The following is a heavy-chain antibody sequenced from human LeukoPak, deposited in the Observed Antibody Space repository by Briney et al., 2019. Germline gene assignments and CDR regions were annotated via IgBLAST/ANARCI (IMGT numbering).Heavy chain of an antibody. CDR2: ISYDGSNK. CDR1: GFTFSSYG. CDR3: ARDVFLWTVRGVQEYYFDY. V-gene: IGHV3-30*03. D-gene: IGHD3-10*01. J-gene: IGHJ4*02. Sequence: GTSLRLSCAASGFTFSSYGMHWVRQAPGKGLEWVAVISYDGSNKYYADSVKGRFTISRDNSKNTLYLQMNSLRAEDTAVYYCARDVFLWTVRGVQEYYFDYWGQGTLVTVSS.